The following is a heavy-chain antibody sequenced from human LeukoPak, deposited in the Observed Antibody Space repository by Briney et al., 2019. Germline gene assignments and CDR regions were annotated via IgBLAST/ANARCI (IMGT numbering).Heavy chain of an antibody. CDR3: VRLYSSSRYVGFFDL. J-gene: IGHJ5*02. V-gene: IGHV4-59*08. Sequence: PSQTLSLTRTVSGASIRKYYWSWGPGSPGKGLEGFGDIYYTGSTNYNTSLRSQVAMSLDTSKNHSSLWPCAVTASHPRLFYCVRLYSSSRYVGFFDLWGQGTVDTVSS. D-gene: IGHD6-13*01. CDR2: IYYTGST. CDR1: GASIRKYY.